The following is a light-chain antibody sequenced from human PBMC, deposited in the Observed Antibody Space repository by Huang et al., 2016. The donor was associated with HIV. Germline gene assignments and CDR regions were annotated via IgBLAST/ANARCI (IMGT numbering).Light chain of an antibody. V-gene: IGKV1-39*01. CDR3: QHSYSAPRT. CDR1: QDIYSY. Sequence: DIQMTQFTSSLSASVGDRDTLTFRARQDIYSYCNWYQQKPGTAPQLLIYGASSLESVVPSRVRCNGSGTYFTLSISSLQPEDLATYYCQHSYSAPRTFGQGTNLDLK. J-gene: IGKJ2*01. CDR2: GAS.